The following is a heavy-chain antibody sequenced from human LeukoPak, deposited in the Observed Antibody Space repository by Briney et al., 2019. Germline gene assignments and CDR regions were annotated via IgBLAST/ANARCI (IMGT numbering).Heavy chain of an antibody. CDR2: IYYSGST. CDR3: ARGLYSSGWYPFDY. V-gene: IGHV4-39*07. J-gene: IGHJ4*02. CDR1: GGSISSSSYY. Sequence: KSSETLSLTCTVSGGSISSSSYYWGWIRQPPGKGLEWIGSIYYSGSTYYNPSLKSRVTISVDTSKNQFSLKLSSVTAADTAVYYCARGLYSSGWYPFDYWGQGTLVTVSS. D-gene: IGHD6-19*01.